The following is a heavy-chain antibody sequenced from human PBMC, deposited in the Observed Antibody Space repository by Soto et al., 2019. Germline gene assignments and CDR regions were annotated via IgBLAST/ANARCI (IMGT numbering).Heavy chain of an antibody. CDR2: IIPILGIA. CDR3: ARDKGRRIAGEERGTYYFDY. Sequence: VASVKLSCKASGGTFSSYTISWVRQAPGQGLEWMGRIIPILGIANYAQKFQGRVTITADKSTSTAYMELSSLRSEDTAVYYCARDKGRRIAGEERGTYYFDYWGQGTLVTVSS. V-gene: IGHV1-69*04. J-gene: IGHJ4*02. D-gene: IGHD3-10*01. CDR1: GGTFSSYT.